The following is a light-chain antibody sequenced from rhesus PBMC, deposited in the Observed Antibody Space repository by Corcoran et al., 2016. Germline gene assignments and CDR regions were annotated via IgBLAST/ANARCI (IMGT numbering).Light chain of an antibody. V-gene: IGKV1-74*01. CDR2: KAS. CDR3: QHGYGTPYS. Sequence: DIQMTQSPSSLSASVGDRVTITCRASEKVNNYLNWYQQKPGKAPKLLIYKASTLQRGVPSRFSGNGSGTDYTFTIGILQPEEVATYYGQHGYGTPYSFGQGTKVEIK. CDR1: EKVNNY. J-gene: IGKJ2*01.